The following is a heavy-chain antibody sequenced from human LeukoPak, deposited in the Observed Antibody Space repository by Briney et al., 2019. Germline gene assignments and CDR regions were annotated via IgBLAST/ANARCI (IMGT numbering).Heavy chain of an antibody. CDR2: INGGGGNT. J-gene: IGHJ4*02. CDR3: TTGIRGD. V-gene: IGHV3-23*01. Sequence: GGSLRLSCAASGFMFNSYVMSWVRQAPGKGLEWVSAINGGGGNTYYADSVKGRFTISRDNSKNMVYLQMNSLRADDTAVYYCTTGIRGDCGQGTLVTVSS. CDR1: GFMFNSYV.